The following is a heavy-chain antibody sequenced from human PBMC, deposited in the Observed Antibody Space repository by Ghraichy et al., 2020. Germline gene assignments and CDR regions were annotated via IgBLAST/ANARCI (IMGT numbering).Heavy chain of an antibody. V-gene: IGHV3-64*01. CDR3: GCDYWWEIDP. CDR1: GFTFSTSS. D-gene: IGHD1-26*01. Sequence: GGSLRLSCAASGFTFSTSSFHWVRHVPGKGLEYVSTISRDGVTTDYANSVKGRFTITRDNAKNTPYLQLGRLKLEDTAVYYCGCDYWWEIDPWGQGDLVTVSS. CDR2: ISRDGVTT. J-gene: IGHJ5*02.